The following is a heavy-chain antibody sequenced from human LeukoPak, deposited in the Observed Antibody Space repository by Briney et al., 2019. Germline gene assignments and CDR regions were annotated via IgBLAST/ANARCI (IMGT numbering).Heavy chain of an antibody. Sequence: SETLSLTCGVSGGSFNGYYWSWIRRAPGKGLEGIGEINQSGSTNYNPSLRSRVTISIDTSENQFSLKLRSVTAADTALYYCARGSVYCANFKCPRSHYFYYMDVWGKGTTVSVSS. CDR3: ARGSVYCANFKCPRSHYFYYMDV. D-gene: IGHD2-21*02. CDR1: GGSFNGYY. J-gene: IGHJ6*03. CDR2: INQSGST. V-gene: IGHV4-34*01.